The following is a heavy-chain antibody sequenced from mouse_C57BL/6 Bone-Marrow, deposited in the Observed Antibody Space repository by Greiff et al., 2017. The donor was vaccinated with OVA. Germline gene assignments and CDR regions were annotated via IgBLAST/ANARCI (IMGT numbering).Heavy chain of an antibody. CDR1: GFNIKDDY. D-gene: IGHD2-3*01. CDR3: TRIYDGYSAY. J-gene: IGHJ3*01. V-gene: IGHV14-4*01. CDR2: IDPETGDT. Sequence: VQLQQSGAELVRPGASVKLSCTASGFNIKDDYMHWVKQRPEQGLEWIGWIDPETGDTEYASKFQGKATITADTSSNTAYLQLSSLTSEDTAVYYCTRIYDGYSAYWGQGTLVTVSA.